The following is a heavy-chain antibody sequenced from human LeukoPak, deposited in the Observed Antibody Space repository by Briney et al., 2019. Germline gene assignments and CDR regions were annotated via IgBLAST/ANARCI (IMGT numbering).Heavy chain of an antibody. Sequence: KPSETVSLTCTVSVGSINSSSYYWRWIRQPPGKGLEGIGSIYYSGSTYSTPSLKRRVTICVDTSKNQFSLKRSSVTAADTAVYYCAAAASWFDPWGQGTLVTVSS. CDR2: IYYSGST. V-gene: IGHV4-39*01. D-gene: IGHD2-2*01. CDR1: VGSINSSSYY. CDR3: AAAASWFDP. J-gene: IGHJ5*02.